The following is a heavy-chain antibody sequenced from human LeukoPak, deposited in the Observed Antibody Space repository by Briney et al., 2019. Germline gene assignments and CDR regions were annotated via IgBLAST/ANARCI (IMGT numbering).Heavy chain of an antibody. Sequence: GGSLRLSCAASGFTFSSYAMSWVRQAPGKGLEWVSAISGSGGSTYYADSVKGRFTISRDNSKNTLYLQMNSLRAEDSAVYYCARNTYSSGWYVLFYWGQGTLVTVSS. D-gene: IGHD6-19*01. CDR1: GFTFSSYA. J-gene: IGHJ4*02. CDR2: ISGSGGST. CDR3: ARNTYSSGWYVLFY. V-gene: IGHV3-23*01.